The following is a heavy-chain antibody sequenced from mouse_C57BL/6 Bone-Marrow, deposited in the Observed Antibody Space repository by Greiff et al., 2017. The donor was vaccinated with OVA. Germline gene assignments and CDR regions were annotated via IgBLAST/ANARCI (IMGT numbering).Heavy chain of an antibody. D-gene: IGHD1-1*01. CDR3: ARHGSTYWYFDV. CDR2: ISNLAYSI. V-gene: IGHV5-15*01. Sequence: EVKVVESGGGLVQPGGSLKLSCAASGFTFSDYGMAWVRQAPRKGPEWVAFISNLAYSIYYADTVTGRFTLSRENAKNTLYLEMSSLRSEDTAMYYCARHGSTYWYFDVWGTGTTVTVSS. J-gene: IGHJ1*03. CDR1: GFTFSDYG.